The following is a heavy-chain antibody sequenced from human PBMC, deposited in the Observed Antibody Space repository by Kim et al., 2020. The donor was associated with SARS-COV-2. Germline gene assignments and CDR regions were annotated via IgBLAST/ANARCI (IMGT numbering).Heavy chain of an antibody. D-gene: IGHD3-3*01. CDR2: IWHDGSNE. CDR1: RFTFRSYG. Sequence: GRSLRLSCAASRFTFRSYGMHWVRQAPGKGLEWVAAIWHDGSNEYYADSVKGRFTISRDNSKNMLFLQMNSLRPEDTAVYYCARSGGFLEWLAAYYGMDVWGQGTTVTVSS. V-gene: IGHV3-33*08. J-gene: IGHJ6*02. CDR3: ARSGGFLEWLAAYYGMDV.